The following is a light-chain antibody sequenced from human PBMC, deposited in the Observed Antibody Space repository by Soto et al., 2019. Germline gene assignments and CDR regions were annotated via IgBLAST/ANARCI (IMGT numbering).Light chain of an antibody. CDR2: GVT. V-gene: IGLV2-14*01. J-gene: IGLJ1*01. Sequence: QSVLTQPASVSGSPGQSITISCTGTSSDVGGYNYVSWYQQHPGIAPKLLIYGVTNRPSGVSTRFSGSKSGNTASLTISGXXXXXXXXXHCSSYTSASTLLYLFGTGTK. CDR1: SSDVGGYNY. CDR3: SSYTSASTLLYL.